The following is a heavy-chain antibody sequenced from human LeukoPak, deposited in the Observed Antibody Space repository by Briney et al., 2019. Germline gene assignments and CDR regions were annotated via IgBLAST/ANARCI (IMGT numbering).Heavy chain of an antibody. Sequence: GGSLRLSCAASGFTVSSNYMSWVRQAPGKGLEWVSRINSDGSSTSYADSAKGRFTFSRDNAKNTLYLQMNSLRAEDTAVYYCARDKAYGLDYWGQGTLVTVSS. CDR1: GFTVSSNY. V-gene: IGHV3-74*01. CDR2: INSDGSST. CDR3: ARDKAYGLDY. D-gene: IGHD2-8*01. J-gene: IGHJ4*02.